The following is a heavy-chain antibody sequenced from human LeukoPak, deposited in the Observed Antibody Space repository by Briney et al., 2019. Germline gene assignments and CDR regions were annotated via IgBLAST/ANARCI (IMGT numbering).Heavy chain of an antibody. V-gene: IGHV4-61*02. CDR1: GGSISSGSYY. CDR2: IYTCGST. J-gene: IGHJ6*02. Sequence: SETLSLTCTVSGGSISSGSYYWSWIRQPAGKGLEWIGRIYTCGSTNYNPSLKSRVTISVDTSKNQFSLKLSSVTAADTAVYYCARDAPVGMDVWGQGTTVTVSS. CDR3: ARDAPVGMDV.